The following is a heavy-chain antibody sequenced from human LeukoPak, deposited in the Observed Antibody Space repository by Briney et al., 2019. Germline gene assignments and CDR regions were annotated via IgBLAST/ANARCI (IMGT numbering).Heavy chain of an antibody. CDR3: ARDYYDSSGYSSYWFDP. CDR2: INPNSGGT. D-gene: IGHD3-22*01. CDR1: GYTFTGYY. V-gene: IGHV1-2*02. Sequence: SVKVSCKASGYTFTGYYMHWVRQAPGQGLEWMGWINPNSGGTNYAQKFQGRVTMTRDTSISTAYMELSRLRSDDTAVYYCARDYYDSSGYSSYWFDPWGQGTLVTVSS. J-gene: IGHJ5*02.